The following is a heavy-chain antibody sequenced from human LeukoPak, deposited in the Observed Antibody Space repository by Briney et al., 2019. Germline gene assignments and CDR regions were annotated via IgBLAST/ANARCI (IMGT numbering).Heavy chain of an antibody. CDR3: ARVPAIAAAGTVWFDP. Sequence: PSETLSLTCTVSGGSISSYYWSWIRQPPGRGLEWIGYIYYSGSTNYNPSLKSRVTISVDTSKNQFPLKLSSVTAADTAVYYCARVPAIAAAGTVWFDPWGQGTLVTVSS. V-gene: IGHV4-59*01. D-gene: IGHD6-13*01. CDR2: IYYSGST. J-gene: IGHJ5*02. CDR1: GGSISSYY.